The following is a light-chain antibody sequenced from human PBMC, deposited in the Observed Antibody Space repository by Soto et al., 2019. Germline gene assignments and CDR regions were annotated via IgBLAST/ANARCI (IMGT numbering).Light chain of an antibody. CDR3: QQYTNTNNPWM. Sequence: DIQMTQCPSSLSSSVGARVTISCRASQSISSYLNWYQQKPGKAPKLLIYDASTLQSGVASRFSGSGSGTEFTLIISGLQPDDSATYYCQQYTNTNNPWMFGQGTKVDI. CDR2: DAS. V-gene: IGKV1-39*01. CDR1: QSISSY. J-gene: IGKJ1*01.